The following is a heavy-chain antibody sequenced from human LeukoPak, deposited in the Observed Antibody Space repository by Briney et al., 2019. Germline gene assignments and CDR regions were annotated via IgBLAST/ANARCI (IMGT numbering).Heavy chain of an antibody. V-gene: IGHV4-4*02. J-gene: IGHJ4*02. D-gene: IGHD3-22*01. Sequence: SGTLSLTCAVSGGSISSSNWWSWVRPPPGKGLEWIGEIYHSGSTNYNPSLKSRVTISVDKSKNQFSLKLSSVTAADTAVYYCAREKRGTYYYDSSGYSIDYWGQGTLVTVSS. CDR1: GGSISSSNW. CDR2: IYHSGST. CDR3: AREKRGTYYYDSSGYSIDY.